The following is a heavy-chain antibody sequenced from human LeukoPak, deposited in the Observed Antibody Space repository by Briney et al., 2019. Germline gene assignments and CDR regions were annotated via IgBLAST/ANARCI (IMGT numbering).Heavy chain of an antibody. V-gene: IGHV3-11*01. CDR2: ISSSGSTI. Sequence: KAGGSLRRSGAASGFTFSDYYMSWIRQAPGKGLEWVSYISSSGSTIYYADSVKGRFTISRDNAKNSLYLQMNSLRAEDTAVYYCAREYYDFWSGYYTEGYWGQGTLVTVSS. D-gene: IGHD3-3*01. J-gene: IGHJ4*02. CDR3: AREYYDFWSGYYTEGY. CDR1: GFTFSDYY.